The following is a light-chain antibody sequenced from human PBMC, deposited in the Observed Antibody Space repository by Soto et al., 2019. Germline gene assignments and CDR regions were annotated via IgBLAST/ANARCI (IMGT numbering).Light chain of an antibody. V-gene: IGLV1-40*01. CDR1: SSNIGAGYD. J-gene: IGLJ1*01. CDR2: GNS. CDR3: QSHDSSLSSYV. Sequence: QSVLTQPPSVSGAPGQRVTISCTGSSSNIGAGYDVHWYQQFPGTAPKVVIYGNSNRPSGVPDRFSGSKSGTSAALAITGLQAEDEADYYCQSHDSSLSSYVFGTGTKLTVL.